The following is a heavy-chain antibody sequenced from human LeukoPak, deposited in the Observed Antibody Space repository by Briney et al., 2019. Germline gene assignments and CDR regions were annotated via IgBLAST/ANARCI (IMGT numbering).Heavy chain of an antibody. CDR2: ISYDGSNK. D-gene: IGHD6-19*01. CDR1: GFTFSSYA. Sequence: TGGSLRLSCAASGFTFSSYAMHWVRQAPGKGLEWVAVISYDGSNKYYADSVKGRFTISRDNSKNTLYLQMNSLRSEDTAVYYCARAGYSSGWSMNDWFDPWGQGTLVTVSS. J-gene: IGHJ5*02. CDR3: ARAGYSSGWSMNDWFDP. V-gene: IGHV3-30*04.